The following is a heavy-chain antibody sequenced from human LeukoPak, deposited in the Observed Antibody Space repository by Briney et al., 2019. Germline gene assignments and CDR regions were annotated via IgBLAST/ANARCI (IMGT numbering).Heavy chain of an antibody. CDR3: TRQRSWDFIDN. D-gene: IGHD1-1*01. J-gene: IGHJ4*02. CDR1: GFTFRTYW. Sequence: GGSQRLSCAASGFTFRTYWMSWVRQAPGKGLEWVANIKQLGSEKYYVDSVKGRFTISRDDAKNSLYLQMNSLRPEDTAVYYCTRQRSWDFIDNWGQGTLVIVSS. V-gene: IGHV3-7*01. CDR2: IKQLGSEK.